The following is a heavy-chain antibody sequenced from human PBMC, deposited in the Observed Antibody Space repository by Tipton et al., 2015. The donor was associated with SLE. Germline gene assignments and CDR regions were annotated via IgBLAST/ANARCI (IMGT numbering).Heavy chain of an antibody. CDR2: IYTSGST. CDR3: ARDYGSVVQGVIRYFDY. D-gene: IGHD3-10*01. CDR1: GYSISSGGYY. J-gene: IGHJ4*02. V-gene: IGHV4-31*11. Sequence: TLSLTCAVSGYSISSGGYYWSWIRQHPGKGLEWIGYIYTSGSTNYNPSLTSRVTISVDTSKNQFSLKLSSVTAADTAVYYCARDYGSVVQGVIRYFDYWGQGTLVTVSS.